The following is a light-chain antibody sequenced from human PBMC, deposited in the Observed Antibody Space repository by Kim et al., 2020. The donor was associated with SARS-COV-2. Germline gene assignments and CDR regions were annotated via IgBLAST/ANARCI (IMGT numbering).Light chain of an antibody. CDR2: QDS. J-gene: IGLJ2*01. Sequence: SYELTQPPSVSVSPGLTASITCSGDKLGDKYACWYQQKPGQSPVLVIYQDSKRPSGIPERFSGSNSGNTATLTISGTQAMDEADYYCQAWDSSTVVFGG. CDR1: KLGDKY. V-gene: IGLV3-1*01. CDR3: QAWDSSTVV.